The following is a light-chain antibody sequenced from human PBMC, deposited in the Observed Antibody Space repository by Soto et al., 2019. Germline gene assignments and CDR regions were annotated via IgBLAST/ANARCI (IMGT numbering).Light chain of an antibody. Sequence: DIQMTQSPSTLSASVGDRVTISRRASQPISNWLAWYQQKPGKAPKLLIYDSSSLETGVPPRFSGTGSGTQYTLTISSLQPDDSATDYCQQYNSDPYTFGEGTRLQIK. CDR1: QPISNW. CDR2: DSS. J-gene: IGKJ2*01. CDR3: QQYNSDPYT. V-gene: IGKV1-5*01.